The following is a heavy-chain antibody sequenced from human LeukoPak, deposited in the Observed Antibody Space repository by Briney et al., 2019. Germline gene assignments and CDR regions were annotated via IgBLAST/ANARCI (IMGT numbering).Heavy chain of an antibody. CDR3: ARGAYLLNTEPFDY. Sequence: SETLSLTCTVSGGSISSGGYYWSWIRQHPGKGLEWIGYIYYSGSTYYNPSLKSRVTISVDTSKNQFSLKLSSVTAADTAVYYCARGAYLLNTEPFDYWGQGTLVTVSS. D-gene: IGHD3-16*01. J-gene: IGHJ4*02. V-gene: IGHV4-31*03. CDR1: GGSISSGGYY. CDR2: IYYSGST.